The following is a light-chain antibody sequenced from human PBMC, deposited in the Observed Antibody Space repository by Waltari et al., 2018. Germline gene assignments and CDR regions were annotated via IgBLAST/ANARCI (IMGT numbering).Light chain of an antibody. Sequence: QSVLTQPPSASGTPGQRVTISCSGGSSNIGSYTVNWYQQLPGTAPKLLIYSNNQRPSGVPDRFAGSKSDTSASLAISGLQSEDEADYYCAAWDDSLNGRGVFGGGTKLTVL. CDR2: SNN. V-gene: IGLV1-44*01. CDR3: AAWDDSLNGRGV. CDR1: SSNIGSYT. J-gene: IGLJ2*01.